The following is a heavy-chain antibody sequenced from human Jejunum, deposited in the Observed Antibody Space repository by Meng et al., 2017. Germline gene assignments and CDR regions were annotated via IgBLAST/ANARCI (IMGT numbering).Heavy chain of an antibody. CDR1: GGSISTNSYW. CDR2: INYRGNT. CDR3: ARRGIATAVVLFDP. J-gene: IGHJ5*02. V-gene: IGHV4-39*01. Sequence: QLQLQESGPGLVKPSETLSLSCCVSGGSISTNSYWWAWIRQPPGKGLEWIGTINYRGNTYYSPSLKSRVTISVDTSKNQFSLKLNSVTAADTALYYCARRGIATAVVLFDPWGQGTLVTVSS. D-gene: IGHD6-13*01.